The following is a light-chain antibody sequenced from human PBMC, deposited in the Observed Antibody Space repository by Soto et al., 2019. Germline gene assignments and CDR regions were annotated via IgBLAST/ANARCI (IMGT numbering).Light chain of an antibody. CDR1: QSVSSSY. CDR2: GAS. CDR3: QQYGSSMYT. V-gene: IGKV3-20*01. Sequence: EIVLTQSPGTLSLSPGERATLSCRASQSVSSSYLAGYQQKPGQAPRLLIYGASSRATGIPDRFSGSGSGTDFTLPISRLEPEDFPVYYCQQYGSSMYTFGQGTKLEIK. J-gene: IGKJ2*01.